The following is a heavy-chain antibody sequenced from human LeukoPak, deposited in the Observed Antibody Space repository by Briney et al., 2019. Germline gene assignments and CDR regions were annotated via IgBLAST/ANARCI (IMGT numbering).Heavy chain of an antibody. CDR1: GYTFTGYY. CDR2: INPNSGGT. D-gene: IGHD1-14*01. J-gene: IGHJ6*03. Sequence: GASVKVSCKASGYTFTGYYMHWVRQAPGQGLEWMGWINPNSGGTNYAQKFQGRVTTTRDTSISTAYMELSRLRSDDTAVYYCARGVAGVYFYYYMDVWGKGTTVTVSS. CDR3: ARGVAGVYFYYYMDV. V-gene: IGHV1-2*02.